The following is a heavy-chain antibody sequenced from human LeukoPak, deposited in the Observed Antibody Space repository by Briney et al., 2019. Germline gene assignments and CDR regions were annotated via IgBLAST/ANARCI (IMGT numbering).Heavy chain of an antibody. J-gene: IGHJ4*02. CDR3: ARDQGIGAAGVFDS. Sequence: SVKVSCKASGGTFSNFAISWVRQAPGQGLEWMGRIMPILDIVNLAQMFQGRVTITADKSTTTAYMELNSLRSDDTAMYYCARDQGIGAAGVFDSWGQGTLVTASS. V-gene: IGHV1-69*10. CDR1: GGTFSNFA. D-gene: IGHD6-13*01. CDR2: IMPILDIV.